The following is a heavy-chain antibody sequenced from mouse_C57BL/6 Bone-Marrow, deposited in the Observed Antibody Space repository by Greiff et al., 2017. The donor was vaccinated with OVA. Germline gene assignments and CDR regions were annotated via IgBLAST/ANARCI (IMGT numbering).Heavy chain of an antibody. Sequence: QLQESGPELVKPGASVKISCKASGYSFTDYNMNWVKQSNGKRLEWIGVINPNYGTTSYNQKFKGKATLTVDQSSSTAYMQLNSLTSEDSAVYDCAFYNGSSYRYFDVWGTGTTVTVSA. V-gene: IGHV1-39*01. J-gene: IGHJ1*03. CDR2: INPNYGTT. CDR3: AFYNGSSYRYFDV. CDR1: GYSFTDYN. D-gene: IGHD1-1*01.